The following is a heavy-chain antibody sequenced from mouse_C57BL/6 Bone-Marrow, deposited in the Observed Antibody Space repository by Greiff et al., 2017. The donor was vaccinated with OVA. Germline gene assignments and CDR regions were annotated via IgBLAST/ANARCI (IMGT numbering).Heavy chain of an antibody. CDR3: ARIMDGYYWYFDV. Sequence: VKLVESGAELVRPGASVKLSCKASGYTFTDYYINWVKQRPGQGLEWIARIYPGSGNTYYNEKFKGKATLTAEKSSSTAYMQLSSLTSEDSAVYFCARIMDGYYWYFDVWGTGTTVTVSS. CDR1: GYTFTDYY. D-gene: IGHD2-3*01. V-gene: IGHV1-76*01. CDR2: IYPGSGNT. J-gene: IGHJ1*03.